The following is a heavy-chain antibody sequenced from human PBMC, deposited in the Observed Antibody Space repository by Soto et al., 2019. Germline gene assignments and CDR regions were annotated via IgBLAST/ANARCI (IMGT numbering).Heavy chain of an antibody. V-gene: IGHV1-18*01. D-gene: IGHD6-13*01. Sequence: ASVKVSCKASGYTFTGYGISWVRQAPGQGLEWMGWISAYNGNTNYAQKLQGRVTMTTDTSTSTAYMELRSLRSDDTAVYYCARDGRTLKPGIAAAGTRDYYYYGMDVWGQGTTVTVSS. J-gene: IGHJ6*02. CDR3: ARDGRTLKPGIAAAGTRDYYYYGMDV. CDR2: ISAYNGNT. CDR1: GYTFTGYG.